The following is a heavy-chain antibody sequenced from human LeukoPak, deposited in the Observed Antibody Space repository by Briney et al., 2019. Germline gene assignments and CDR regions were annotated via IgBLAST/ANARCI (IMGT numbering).Heavy chain of an antibody. D-gene: IGHD3-22*01. Sequence: GESLKISCKGSGYSFTSYWIGWVRQMPGKGLEWMGIIYPGDSDTRYSPSFQGQVTISADKSISTAYLQWSSLKASDTAMYYCVRGNLAHYYDSSGYFDYWGQGTLVTVSS. CDR1: GYSFTSYW. J-gene: IGHJ4*02. CDR2: IYPGDSDT. V-gene: IGHV5-51*01. CDR3: VRGNLAHYYDSSGYFDY.